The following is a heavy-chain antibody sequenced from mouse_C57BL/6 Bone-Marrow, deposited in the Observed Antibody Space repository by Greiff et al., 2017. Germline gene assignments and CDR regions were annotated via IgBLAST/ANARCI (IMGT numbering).Heavy chain of an antibody. CDR3: ARDGYYDWFAY. CDR1: GYTFPSYW. Sequence: QVQLQQPGAELVKPGASVKLSCKASGYTFPSYWMEWVKQRPGQGLEWIGEIDPSDRYTNYNQKFKGKATLTVDTSSSTAYIKLSSLTYEDSAVYYCARDGYYDWFAYWGQGTLVTVSA. D-gene: IGHD2-3*01. CDR2: IDPSDRYT. V-gene: IGHV1-50*01. J-gene: IGHJ3*01.